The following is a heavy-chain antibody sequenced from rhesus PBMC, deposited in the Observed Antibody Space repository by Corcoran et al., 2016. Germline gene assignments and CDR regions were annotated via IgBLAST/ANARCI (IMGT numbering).Heavy chain of an antibody. CDR1: GGSITRSY. CDR2: IFGSGSST. V-gene: IGHV4-169*02. Sequence: QLQLQESGPGLVKPSETLSPTCAVSGGSITRSYWGWIRQAPGKGLEWIGYIFGSGSSTNYNPSLNRRVTLSVDTSKNQLSLKLSSVTAADTAVYYCASVGVLYSRRGSWDVWGRGVLVTVSS. CDR3: ASVGVLYSRRGSWDV. D-gene: IGHD2-27*01. J-gene: IGHJ5-2*02.